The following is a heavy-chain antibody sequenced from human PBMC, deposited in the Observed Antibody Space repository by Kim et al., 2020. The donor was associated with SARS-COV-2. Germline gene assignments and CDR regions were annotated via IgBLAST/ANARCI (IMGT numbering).Heavy chain of an antibody. V-gene: IGHV3-21*01. J-gene: IGHJ3*02. D-gene: IGHD2-21*02. CDR1: GFTFSSYS. CDR2: ISSSSSYL. Sequence: GGSLRLSCAASGFTFSSYSMNWVRQAPGKGLEWVSSISSSSSYLYYADSVKGRFTISRDNAKNSLYLQMNSLRAEDTAVYYCARDTAYCGGDCYWASYDAFDIWGQGTMVTVSS. CDR3: ARDTAYCGGDCYWASYDAFDI.